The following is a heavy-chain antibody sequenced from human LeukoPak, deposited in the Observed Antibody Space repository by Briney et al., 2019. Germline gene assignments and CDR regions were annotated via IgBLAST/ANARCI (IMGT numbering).Heavy chain of an antibody. CDR1: GYSFTSYW. CDR2: IYPGDSDT. J-gene: IGHJ3*02. V-gene: IGHV5-51*01. Sequence: RGESLKISCKGSGYSFTSYWISWVRQMPGKSLEWMGIIYPGDSDTRYSPSFQGQVTISADKSISTAYLQWSSLKASDTAMYYCAIKYLYCGGDCYPPGGAFDIWGQGTMVTVSS. D-gene: IGHD2-21*02. CDR3: AIKYLYCGGDCYPPGGAFDI.